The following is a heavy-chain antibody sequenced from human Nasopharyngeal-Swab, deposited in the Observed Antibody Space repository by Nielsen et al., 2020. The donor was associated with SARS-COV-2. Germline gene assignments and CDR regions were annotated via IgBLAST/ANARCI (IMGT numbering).Heavy chain of an antibody. CDR2: VYYGGRT. J-gene: IGHJ4*02. V-gene: IGHV4-39*01. CDR3: ARGRASMTY. CDR1: GGSISSIPFY. Sequence: GSLRLSCTVSGGSISSIPFYWSWVRQSPGKGLEWIATVYYGGRTYYHPSLKSRVTLSVDSSNNRFSLKLTSVSAADPAVYYCARGRASMTYWGQGTLVTVSS. D-gene: IGHD6-6*01.